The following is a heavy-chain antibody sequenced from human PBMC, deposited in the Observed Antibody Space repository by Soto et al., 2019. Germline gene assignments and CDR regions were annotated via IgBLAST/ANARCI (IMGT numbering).Heavy chain of an antibody. CDR1: GFTFSNAW. J-gene: IGHJ6*02. V-gene: IGHV3-15*07. CDR2: IKSKTDGGTT. CDR3: TVSISV. Sequence: EVQLVESGGGLVKPGGSLRLSCAASGFTFSNAWMNWVRQAPGKGLEWFGRIKSKTDGGTTDYAAPVKGRFTISRDDSKNTLYLQMNSLKTEDTAVYYCTVSISVWGQGTTVTVSS.